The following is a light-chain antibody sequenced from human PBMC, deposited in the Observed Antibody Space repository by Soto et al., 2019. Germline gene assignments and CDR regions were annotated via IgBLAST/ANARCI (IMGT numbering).Light chain of an antibody. Sequence: QSVLTQPPSASGTPGQRVTISCSGSSSNIGSNYIYWYQQLPGTAPKLLISSNNKRHSGAPARFSGSTSGTSAPLAISGLRSEDEADYYCAAWDDSLSGYVFGTGTKVTVL. CDR1: SSNIGSNY. J-gene: IGLJ1*01. CDR2: SNN. CDR3: AAWDDSLSGYV. V-gene: IGLV1-47*02.